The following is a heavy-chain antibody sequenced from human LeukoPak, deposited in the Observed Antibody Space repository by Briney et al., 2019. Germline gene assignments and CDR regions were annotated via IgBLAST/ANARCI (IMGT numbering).Heavy chain of an antibody. V-gene: IGHV3-33*01. CDR3: ARAIREYTYGSAFDY. CDR1: GFTFSNYG. D-gene: IGHD5-18*01. CDR2: IWYDGSNK. Sequence: GGSLRLSCAASGFTFSNYGVHWVRQAPGKGLEWVAVIWYDGSNKYYADSLKGRFTISRDNSKNTLYLQLNSLRAEDMAVYYCARAIREYTYGSAFDYWGQGTLVTVSS. J-gene: IGHJ4*02.